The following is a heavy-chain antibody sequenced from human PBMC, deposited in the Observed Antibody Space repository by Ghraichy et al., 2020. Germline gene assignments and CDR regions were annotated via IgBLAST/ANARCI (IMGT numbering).Heavy chain of an antibody. CDR1: GFTFSNYA. V-gene: IGHV3-23*01. CDR2: IRANAADT. J-gene: IGHJ4*02. D-gene: IGHD2-21*02. CDR3: ARFQDCGGACPFDY. Sequence: LSLTCAASGFTFSNYAMSWVRQTPGKGLEWISAIRANAADTFYADSVKGRFTISRDNSKNTLFLQMNSLRAEDTAVYYCARFQDCGGACPFDYWGQGTLVTVSS.